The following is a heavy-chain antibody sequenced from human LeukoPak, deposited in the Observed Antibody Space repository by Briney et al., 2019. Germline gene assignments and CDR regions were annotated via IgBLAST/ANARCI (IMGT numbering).Heavy chain of an antibody. J-gene: IGHJ4*02. D-gene: IGHD3-16*02. CDR1: GFTINNYD. V-gene: IGHV3-33*08. CDR3: ARDGDVATLSFGFDY. Sequence: QAGGSLRLSCAASGFTINNYDIHWVRQAPGKGLEWVAVIWYDGSNKYYADSVKGRFTISRDNSKNTLYLQMNSLRAEDTAVYYCARDGDVATLSFGFDYWGQGTLVTVSS. CDR2: IWYDGSNK.